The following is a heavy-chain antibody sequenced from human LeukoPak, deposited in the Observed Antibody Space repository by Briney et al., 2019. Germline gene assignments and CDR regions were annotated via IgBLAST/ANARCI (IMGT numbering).Heavy chain of an antibody. CDR3: TLKQYGHFDY. Sequence: ASVKVSCKASGYTFTSYYMHWVRQAPGQGLEWMGIINPSGGSTSYAQKFQGRVTMTRDTSTSTVYMELSSLRSEDTAVYYCTLKQYGHFDYWGREPWSPSPQ. CDR2: INPSGGST. D-gene: IGHD4-17*01. CDR1: GYTFTSYY. V-gene: IGHV1-46*01. J-gene: IGHJ4*02.